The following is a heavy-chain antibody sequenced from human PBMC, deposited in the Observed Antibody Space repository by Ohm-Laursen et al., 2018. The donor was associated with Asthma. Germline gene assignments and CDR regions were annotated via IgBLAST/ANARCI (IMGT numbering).Heavy chain of an antibody. D-gene: IGHD2-8*02. CDR1: GGSISSGGYY. V-gene: IGHV4-30-4*01. CDR2: IYHSVST. Sequence: TLSLTCSVSGGSISSGGYYWSWIRQPPGKGLEWIGYIYHSVSTYYSPSLKSRVTISGDTSKNQFSLKLSSVTAADTAVYYCARSGGYGYFDYWGQGTLVTVSS. CDR3: ARSGGYGYFDY. J-gene: IGHJ4*02.